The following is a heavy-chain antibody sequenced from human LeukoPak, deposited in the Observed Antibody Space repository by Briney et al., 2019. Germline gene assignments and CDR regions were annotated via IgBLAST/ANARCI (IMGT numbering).Heavy chain of an antibody. V-gene: IGHV3-30*02. D-gene: IGHD3-22*01. CDR3: AKESESYDSSGSTFDH. CDR2: IRYDGSNK. CDR1: GFTFSKYN. J-gene: IGHJ4*02. Sequence: SGGSLRLSCAASGFTFSKYNMNWVRQAPGKGLEWVAFIRYDGSNKYYADSVKGRFTISRDNSKNTLYLQMNSLRAEDTAVYYCAKESESYDSSGSTFDHWGQGTLVTVSS.